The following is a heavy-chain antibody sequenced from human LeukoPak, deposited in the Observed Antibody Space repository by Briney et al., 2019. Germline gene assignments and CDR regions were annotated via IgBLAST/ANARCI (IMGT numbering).Heavy chain of an antibody. CDR1: GGSISSSSYY. Sequence: SETLSLTCTVSGGSISSSSYYWGWIRQPPGKGLEWIGSIYYSGSTYYNPSLKSRVTISVDTSKNQFSLKLSSVTAADTAVYYCASRTHRPLLWFGELSQVDYWGQGTLVTVSS. J-gene: IGHJ4*02. V-gene: IGHV4-39*07. CDR2: IYYSGST. D-gene: IGHD3-10*01. CDR3: ASRTHRPLLWFGELSQVDY.